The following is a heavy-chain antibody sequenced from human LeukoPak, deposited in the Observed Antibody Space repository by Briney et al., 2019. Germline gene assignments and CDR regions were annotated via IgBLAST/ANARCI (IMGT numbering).Heavy chain of an antibody. CDR1: GFTFSSYG. Sequence: PGGSLRLSCAASGFTFSSYGMHWVRQAPGKGLGWVAVISYDGSNKYYADSVKGRFTISRDNSKNTLYLQMNSLRAEDTAVYYCAKEFRVTTWAFDIWGQGTMVTVSS. V-gene: IGHV3-30*18. CDR3: AKEFRVTTWAFDI. J-gene: IGHJ3*02. D-gene: IGHD4-17*01. CDR2: ISYDGSNK.